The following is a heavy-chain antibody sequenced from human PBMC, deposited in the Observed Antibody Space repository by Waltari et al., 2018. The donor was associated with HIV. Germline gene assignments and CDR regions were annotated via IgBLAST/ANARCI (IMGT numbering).Heavy chain of an antibody. J-gene: IGHJ6*02. D-gene: IGHD3-10*01. CDR1: GGTFSSYA. Sequence: QVQLVQSGAEVKKPGSSVKVSCKASGGTFSSYAISWVRQAPGQGLEWVGGIIPIFGTANYAQKFQGRVTITADKSTSTAYMELSSLRSEDTAVYYCARGGKYYYGSGSYPHRKYYYYGMDVWGQGTTVTVSS. CDR3: ARGGKYYYGSGSYPHRKYYYYGMDV. V-gene: IGHV1-69*06. CDR2: IIPIFGTA.